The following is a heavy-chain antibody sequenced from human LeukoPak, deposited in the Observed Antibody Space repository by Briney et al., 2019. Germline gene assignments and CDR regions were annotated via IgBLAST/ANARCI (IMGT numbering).Heavy chain of an antibody. Sequence: ASVKVSCKAAGYIFTDYYIHWVRQAPGQGLQRMGWINPLSGGTNYAQKFRGRVTMTRDTSIATIYMDLSSLMSDDTAVYYCARGHDNTGYNYFDYWGQGTLVTVSS. CDR2: INPLSGGT. V-gene: IGHV1-2*02. J-gene: IGHJ4*02. D-gene: IGHD5-18*01. CDR3: ARGHDNTGYNYFDY. CDR1: GYIFTDYY.